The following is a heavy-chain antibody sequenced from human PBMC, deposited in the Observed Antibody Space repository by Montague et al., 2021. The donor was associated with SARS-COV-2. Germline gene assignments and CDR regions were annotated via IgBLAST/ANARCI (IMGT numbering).Heavy chain of an antibody. CDR2: ISSSAQHT. V-gene: IGHV3-23*01. CDR3: AKWAQSTTTKYYYFDL. CDR1: GFPFSSYA. Sequence: SLRLSCAASGFPFSSYAISWVRQAPGKGLEWVSGISSSAQHTYYADSVKGRFTISRDNSKNTLSLQMSSLRAEDTAIYYCAKWAQSTTTKYYYFDLWGPGTLVTVSS. J-gene: IGHJ2*01. D-gene: IGHD5/OR15-5a*01.